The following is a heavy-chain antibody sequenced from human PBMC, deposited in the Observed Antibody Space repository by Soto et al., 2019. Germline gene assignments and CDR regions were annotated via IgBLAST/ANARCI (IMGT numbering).Heavy chain of an antibody. D-gene: IGHD3-3*01. V-gene: IGHV3-23*01. Sequence: WGSLRLSCAASEFTLSSYAMSWVRQAPGKGLEWVSAISGSGSSTYYADSVKGRFTISRDNSKNTVYLQMNSLRADDTAVYYCAKALPHYDFWSGYSTAAFDVWGQGTMVTVSS. CDR2: ISGSGSST. CDR3: AKALPHYDFWSGYSTAAFDV. CDR1: EFTLSSYA. J-gene: IGHJ3*01.